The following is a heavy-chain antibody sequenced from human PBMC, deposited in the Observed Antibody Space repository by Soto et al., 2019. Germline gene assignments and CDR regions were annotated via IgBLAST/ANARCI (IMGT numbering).Heavy chain of an antibody. V-gene: IGHV3-30*03. Sequence: PGGSLRLSCAASGFTLRSYGMHWVRQAPGKGLEWVAVISYDGSNKYYADSVKGRFTISRDNSKNTLYLQMNSLRAEDTAVYYCITVAGAFDYWGQGTLVTVSS. D-gene: IGHD6-19*01. J-gene: IGHJ4*02. CDR3: ITVAGAFDY. CDR1: GFTLRSYG. CDR2: ISYDGSNK.